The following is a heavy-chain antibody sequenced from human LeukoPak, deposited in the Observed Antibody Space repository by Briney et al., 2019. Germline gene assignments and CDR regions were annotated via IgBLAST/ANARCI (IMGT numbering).Heavy chain of an antibody. CDR2: MNPNSGNT. V-gene: IGHV1-8*03. CDR3: ARGGGRYFDWLLSYYYYYMDV. D-gene: IGHD3-9*01. Sequence: ASVKVSCKASGYTFTSYDIIWVRQATGQGLEWMGWMNPNSGNTGYAQKFQGRVTITRNTSISTAYMELSSLRSEDTAVYYCARGGGRYFDWLLSYYYYYMDVWGKGTTVTVSS. CDR1: GYTFTSYD. J-gene: IGHJ6*03.